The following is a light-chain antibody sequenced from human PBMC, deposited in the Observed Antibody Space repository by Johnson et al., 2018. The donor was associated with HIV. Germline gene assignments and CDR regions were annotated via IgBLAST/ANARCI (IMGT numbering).Light chain of an antibody. Sequence: QSVLTQPPSVSAAPGQKVTISCSGSSSNIGNNYVSWYQQLPGTAPKLLIYDNNKRPSGIPDRFSGSKSGTSATLGTTGLQTGDEADYYCGTWDSSLSTGYVFGTGTKVTVL. CDR2: DNN. CDR3: GTWDSSLSTGYV. J-gene: IGLJ1*01. CDR1: SSNIGNNY. V-gene: IGLV1-51*01.